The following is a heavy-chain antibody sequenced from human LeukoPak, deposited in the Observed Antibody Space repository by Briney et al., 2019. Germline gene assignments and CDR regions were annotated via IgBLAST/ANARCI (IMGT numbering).Heavy chain of an antibody. CDR2: IYYSGST. CDR3: ASAYGIDAFDI. Sequence: PSETLSLTCTVSGGSISSYYWSWIRQPPGKGLEWIGYIYYSGSTNYNPSLKSRVTISVDTSKNQFPLKLSSVTAADTAVYYCASAYGIDAFDIWGQGTMVTVSS. V-gene: IGHV4-59*01. D-gene: IGHD3-16*01. CDR1: GGSISSYY. J-gene: IGHJ3*02.